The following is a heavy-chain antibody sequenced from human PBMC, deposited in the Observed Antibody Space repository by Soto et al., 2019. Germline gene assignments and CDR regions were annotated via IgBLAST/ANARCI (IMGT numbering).Heavy chain of an antibody. V-gene: IGHV3-43*01. D-gene: IGHD6-6*01. CDR2: ISWDGGST. J-gene: IGHJ6*02. CDR3: AKGIKNSSASVFGPGRDV. CDR1: GFTFDDYT. Sequence: GGSLRLSCAASGFTFDDYTMHWVRQAPGKGLEWVSLISWDGGSTYYADSVKGRFTISRDNSKNSLYLQMNSMRTEDTALYYCAKGIKNSSASVFGPGRDVWGQGTTVTVSS.